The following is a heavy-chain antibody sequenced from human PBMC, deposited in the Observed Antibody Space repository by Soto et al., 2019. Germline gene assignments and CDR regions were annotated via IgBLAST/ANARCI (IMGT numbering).Heavy chain of an antibody. CDR1: GYTFTSYG. CDR2: ISAYNGNT. D-gene: IGHD4-17*01. J-gene: IGHJ2*01. Sequence: QVQLVQSGAEVKKPGASVKVSCKASGYTFTSYGISWVRQAPGQGLEWMGWISAYNGNTNYAQKLKGIVTMTTDTSTSTAYMELRSLRSDDTAVYYCARGAHYGGSYWYFDLWGRGTLVTVSS. CDR3: ARGAHYGGSYWYFDL. V-gene: IGHV1-18*04.